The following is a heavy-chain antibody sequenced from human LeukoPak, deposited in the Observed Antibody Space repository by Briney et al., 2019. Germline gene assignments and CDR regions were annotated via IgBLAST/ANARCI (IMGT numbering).Heavy chain of an antibody. CDR2: IKQEGSDK. V-gene: IGHV3-7*04. CDR1: GFTFSNFW. CDR3: ARDLNLDH. Sequence: GGSLRLPCAASGFTFSNFWMHWVRQAPGKGREWVANIKQEGSDKNYVDSVKGRFTISRDNAKNSLYLQMTTLRAEDTAVYYCARDLNLDHWGQGTLVTVPS. J-gene: IGHJ5*02.